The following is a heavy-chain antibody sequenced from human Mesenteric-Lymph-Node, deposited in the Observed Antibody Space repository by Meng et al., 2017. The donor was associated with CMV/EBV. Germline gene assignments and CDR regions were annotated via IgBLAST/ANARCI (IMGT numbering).Heavy chain of an antibody. CDR1: CGSLSIYC. D-gene: IGHD1-26*01. V-gene: IGHV4-34*01. Sequence: LSWAIQCGSLSIYCWHWIRQSTGKGLEWIGEVSHDGSTNYNPAFKSRVNISVDTSKSQFSLKLNSTTAADTAVYFCASSELGAHDFWSRGTLVTVSS. CDR3: ASSELGAHDF. CDR2: VSHDGST. J-gene: IGHJ4*02.